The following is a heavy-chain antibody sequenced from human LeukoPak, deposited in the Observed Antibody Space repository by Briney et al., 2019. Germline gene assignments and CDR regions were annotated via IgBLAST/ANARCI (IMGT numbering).Heavy chain of an antibody. CDR2: IYYSGTT. CDR3: ARYGVPGHKWFDP. Sequence: PSETLSLTCTVSGGSISRYYWSWIRQPPGKGLEWIGYIYYSGTTYYNPSLKSRVTISVDTPKNQFSLDLSSVTPADTAIYYCARYGVPGHKWFDPWGQGTLVTVSS. J-gene: IGHJ5*02. D-gene: IGHD4-17*01. V-gene: IGHV4-59*01. CDR1: GGSISRYY.